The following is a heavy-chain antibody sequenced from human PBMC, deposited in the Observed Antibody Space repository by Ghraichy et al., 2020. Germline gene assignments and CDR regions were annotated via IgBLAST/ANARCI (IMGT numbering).Heavy chain of an antibody. CDR1: GGSISSYY. CDR2: IYTSGST. D-gene: IGHD5-12*01. CDR3: ARAQSGYDSYYFDY. J-gene: IGHJ4*02. Sequence: SQTLSLTCTVSGGSISSYYWSWIRQPAGKGLEWIGRIYTSGSTNYNPSLKSRVTMSVDTSKNQFSLKLSSVTAADTAVYYCARAQSGYDSYYFDYWGQGTLVTVSS. V-gene: IGHV4-4*07.